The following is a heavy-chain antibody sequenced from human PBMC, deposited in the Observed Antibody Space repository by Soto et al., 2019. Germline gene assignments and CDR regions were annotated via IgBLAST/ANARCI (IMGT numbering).Heavy chain of an antibody. CDR1: GFTFTRDS. CDR2: ISSTTNYI. Sequence: GSLRLSCAASGFTFTRDSMNLVLHAPGKGLEWVSSISSTTNYIYYGDSMKGRFTISRDNTKNSLYLEMNSLRAEDTAVYYCARESEDLTSNFDYWGQGTLVTVSS. J-gene: IGHJ4*02. CDR3: ARESEDLTSNFDY. V-gene: IGHV3-21*06.